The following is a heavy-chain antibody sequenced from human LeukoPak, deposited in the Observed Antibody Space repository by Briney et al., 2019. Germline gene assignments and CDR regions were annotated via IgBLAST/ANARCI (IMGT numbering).Heavy chain of an antibody. CDR3: AREGDLWDFWSGSPGALDY. V-gene: IGHV4-34*01. Sequence: PSETLSLTCAVYGGSFSGYYWSWIRQPPGKGLEWIGYIYYSGSTYYNPSLKSRVTISVDTSKNQFSLKLSSVTAADTAVYYCAREGDLWDFWSGSPGALDYWGQGTLVTVSS. J-gene: IGHJ4*02. CDR2: IYYSGST. D-gene: IGHD3-3*01. CDR1: GGSFSGYY.